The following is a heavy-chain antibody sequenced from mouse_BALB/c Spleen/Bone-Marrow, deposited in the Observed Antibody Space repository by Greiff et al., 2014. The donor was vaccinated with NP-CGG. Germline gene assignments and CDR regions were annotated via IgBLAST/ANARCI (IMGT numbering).Heavy chain of an antibody. V-gene: IGHV1S56*01. D-gene: IGHD1-2*01. Sequence: VQLVESGPELVKPGASERISCKASGYTFTSYYIHWVKQRPGQGLEWIGWIYPGNVNTKYNEKFKGKATLTADKSSSTAYMQLSSLTSEDSAVYFCARRVHYYGFYFDYWGQGTTLTVSS. CDR1: GYTFTSYY. CDR3: ARRVHYYGFYFDY. CDR2: IYPGNVNT. J-gene: IGHJ2*01.